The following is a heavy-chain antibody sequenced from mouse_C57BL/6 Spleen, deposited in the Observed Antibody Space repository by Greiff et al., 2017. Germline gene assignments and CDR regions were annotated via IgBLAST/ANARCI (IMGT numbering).Heavy chain of an antibody. CDR2: IYPADGDT. CDR3: AGSGDSSYCFDY. J-gene: IGHJ2*02. V-gene: IGHV1-80*01. CDR1: GYAFTSYW. Sequence: QVQLQQSGAELVKPGASVKISCKASGYAFTSYWMNWVKQRPGQGLEWIGKIYPADGDTNYNGKFKGKATLTADNSSSPAYMQLSSLTSEDSAVYVCAGSGDSSYCFDYWGQGTSVTVSS. D-gene: IGHD1-1*01.